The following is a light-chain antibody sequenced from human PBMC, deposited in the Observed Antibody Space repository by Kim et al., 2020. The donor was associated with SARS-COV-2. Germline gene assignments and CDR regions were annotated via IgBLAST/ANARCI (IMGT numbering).Light chain of an antibody. Sequence: SASVGDRVIIPCRASQSINYWLAWYQQKPGKAPKLLIYDASNLENGVPSRFSGSGSGTEFTLTISSLQPDDFATYYCQQSNSYPYTFGQGTKLEIK. CDR2: DAS. V-gene: IGKV1-5*01. J-gene: IGKJ2*01. CDR1: QSINYW. CDR3: QQSNSYPYT.